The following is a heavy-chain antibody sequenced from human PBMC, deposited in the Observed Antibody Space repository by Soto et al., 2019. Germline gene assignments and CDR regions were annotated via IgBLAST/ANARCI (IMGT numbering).Heavy chain of an antibody. J-gene: IGHJ6*02. CDR1: GDSVSSNIAA. CDR3: AGGSWFRGMDV. CDR2: TYYRSNWSN. Sequence: PSQTLSLTCAISGDSVSSNIAALNLIMQSPSRGLEWLGRTYYRSNWSNDYAVSVKSRITINPDTSKNQFSLQLYSVTPEDTAVYYCAGGSWFRGMDVWGQGTPVTVSS. V-gene: IGHV6-1*01. D-gene: IGHD3-10*01.